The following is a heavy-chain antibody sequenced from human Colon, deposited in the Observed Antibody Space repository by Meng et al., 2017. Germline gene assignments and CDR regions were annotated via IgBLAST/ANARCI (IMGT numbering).Heavy chain of an antibody. J-gene: IGHJ3*02. CDR2: IYASGIT. CDR1: GGPISSGNYF. CDR3: ARYRDDYDYNHAFDI. V-gene: IGHV4-61*02. D-gene: IGHD3-10*01. Sequence: SETLSLTCTASGGPISSGNYFWSWLRQSAGRELEWIGRIYASGITQYNPSFKSRVTFSIDTSKNQFSLKLTSVTAADAAVYYCARYRDDYDYNHAFDIWGQGTMVTVSS.